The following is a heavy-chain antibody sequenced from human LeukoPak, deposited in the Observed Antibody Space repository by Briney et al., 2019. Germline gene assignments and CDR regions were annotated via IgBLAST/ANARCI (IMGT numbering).Heavy chain of an antibody. CDR3: ANIRSGYFDY. CDR1: GFTFSSYA. V-gene: IGHV3-23*01. CDR2: ISGSGGST. Sequence: GGSLRLSCAASGFTFSSYAMSWVRQAPGKGLEWVSAISGSGGSTYYADSVKGRFTISRDNSKNTLYLQMNILRAEDTAVYYCANIRSGYFDYWGQGTLVTVSS. J-gene: IGHJ4*02.